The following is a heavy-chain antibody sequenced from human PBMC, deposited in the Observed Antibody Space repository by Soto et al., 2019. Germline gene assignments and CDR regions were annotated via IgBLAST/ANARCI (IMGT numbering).Heavy chain of an antibody. Sequence: QVQLVQSGAEVKKPGASVKVSCKASGYTFTSYDINWVRQATGQGLEWMGWMNPNSGNTGYAQKFQGRVTMTRNTSISTDYMELSSLRSEDTAVYYCASSTGAQGWFDPWGQGTLVTVSS. CDR1: GYTFTSYD. V-gene: IGHV1-8*01. CDR3: ASSTGAQGWFDP. CDR2: MNPNSGNT. D-gene: IGHD7-27*01. J-gene: IGHJ5*02.